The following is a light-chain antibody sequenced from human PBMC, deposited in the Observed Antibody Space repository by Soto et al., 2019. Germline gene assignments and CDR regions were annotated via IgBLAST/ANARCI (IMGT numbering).Light chain of an antibody. CDR3: QHYGSSPPLA. J-gene: IGKJ4*01. Sequence: EFVLTQSPGTLSLSPGERATLSCRASQSVSSVFLAWYQQKPGQPPRLLIYGASTRGSGIPDRFSGSGSGTDFTLTIRRLEPEDFALYCCQHYGSSPPLAFGGVTKVDIK. V-gene: IGKV3-20*01. CDR2: GAS. CDR1: QSVSSVF.